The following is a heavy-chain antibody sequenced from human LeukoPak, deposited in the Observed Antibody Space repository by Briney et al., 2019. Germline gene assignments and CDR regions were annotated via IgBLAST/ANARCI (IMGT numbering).Heavy chain of an antibody. J-gene: IGHJ4*02. Sequence: SETLSLTCAVYGGSFNTFYWSWIRQPPGKGLEWIGQINRYGSANYNPSLKSRVAISLDTSKNQFSLKVTSVTAADTAVYYCARDSPYSPHDSWDQGTLVTVSS. CDR1: GGSFNTFY. D-gene: IGHD4-11*01. CDR2: INRYGSA. CDR3: ARDSPYSPHDS. V-gene: IGHV4-34*01.